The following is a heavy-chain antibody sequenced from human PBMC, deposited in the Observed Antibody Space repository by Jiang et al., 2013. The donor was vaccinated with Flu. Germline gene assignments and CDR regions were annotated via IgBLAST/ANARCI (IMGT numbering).Heavy chain of an antibody. CDR2: INPIFGTT. D-gene: IGHD5-18*01. J-gene: IGHJ4*02. CDR1: GGTFSSFA. CDR3: ARSSWGYSYGPFEY. V-gene: IGHV1-69*06. Sequence: VQLVESGAEVKKPGSSVKVSCKTSGGTFSSFAINWVRQAPGQGLEWMGGINPIFGTTDYAQIFQGRVTIIADRSTSTAYMDLSSLRSEDTAVYYCARSSWGYSYGPFEYWGQGTLVTVSS.